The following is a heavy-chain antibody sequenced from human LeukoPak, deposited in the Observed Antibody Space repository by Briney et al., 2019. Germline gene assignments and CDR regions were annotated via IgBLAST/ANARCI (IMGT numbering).Heavy chain of an antibody. CDR1: GGTFSSYA. CDR3: ARALGPAAPFGWFDP. D-gene: IGHD2-2*01. Sequence: GASAKVSSKASGGTFSSYAISWVRQTPGQGVEWMGGIIPIFGTANYAQKFQGRVTITTDESTSTAYMELSSLRSEDTAVYYCARALGPAAPFGWFDPWGQGTLVIVSS. J-gene: IGHJ5*02. CDR2: IIPIFGTA. V-gene: IGHV1-69*05.